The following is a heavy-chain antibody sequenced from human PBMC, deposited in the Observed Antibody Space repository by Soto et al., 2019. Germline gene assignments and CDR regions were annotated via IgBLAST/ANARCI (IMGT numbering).Heavy chain of an antibody. V-gene: IGHV4-30-2*01. J-gene: IGHJ6*02. D-gene: IGHD3-10*01. CDR3: ASAYGDLVYYYGMDV. CDR1: GGSISSGGYS. Sequence: LSLTCAVSGGSISSGGYSWSWIRQPPGKGLEWIGYIYHSGSTYYNPSLKSRVTISVDRSKNQFSLKLSSVTAADTAVYYCASAYGDLVYYYGMDVWGQGTTVTVSS. CDR2: IYHSGST.